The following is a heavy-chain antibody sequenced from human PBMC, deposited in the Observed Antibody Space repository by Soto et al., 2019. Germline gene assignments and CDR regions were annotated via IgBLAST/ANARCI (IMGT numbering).Heavy chain of an antibody. CDR1: GGSFSGYY. CDR3: ARSYYDYIWGSYRVNYYFDY. CDR2: INHSGST. J-gene: IGHJ4*02. V-gene: IGHV4-34*01. D-gene: IGHD3-16*02. Sequence: ETLSLTCAVSGGSFSGYYWSWIRQPPGKGLEWIGEINHSGSTNYNPSLKSRVTISVDTSKNQFSLKLSSVTAADTAVYYCARSYYDYIWGSYRVNYYFDYWGQGTLVTVSS.